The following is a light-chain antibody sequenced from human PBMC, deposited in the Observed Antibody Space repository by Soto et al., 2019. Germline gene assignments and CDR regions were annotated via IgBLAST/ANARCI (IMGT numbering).Light chain of an antibody. Sequence: VFTQSPCTLSLSPGERATLYCRASQTVRNNYLAWYQQKPGQAPRLLIYDASSRATGIPDRFSGSGSGTDFTLTISRLEPEDFAVYYCQQYGSSGTFGQGTKVDIK. CDR2: DAS. V-gene: IGKV3-20*01. CDR1: QTVRNNY. J-gene: IGKJ1*01. CDR3: QQYGSSGT.